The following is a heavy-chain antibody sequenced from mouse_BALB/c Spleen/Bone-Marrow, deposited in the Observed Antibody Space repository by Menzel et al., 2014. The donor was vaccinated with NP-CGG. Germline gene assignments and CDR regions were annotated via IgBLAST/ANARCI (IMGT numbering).Heavy chain of an antibody. J-gene: IGHJ2*01. Sequence: LVESGTDLVKPGASVKLSCTASGFNIKDTYMHWVKQRPEQGLDWIGRIDPASGNIQYDPKFQGRAAITADTSSNTANLQLSSLTSEDTAVYYCASLTGTFDYWGQGTPLTVSS. CDR1: GFNIKDTY. CDR2: IDPASGNI. V-gene: IGHV14-3*02. CDR3: ASLTGTFDY. D-gene: IGHD4-1*01.